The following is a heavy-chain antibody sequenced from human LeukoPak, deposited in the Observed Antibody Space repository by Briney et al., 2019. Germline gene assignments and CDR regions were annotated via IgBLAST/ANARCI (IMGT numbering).Heavy chain of an antibody. Sequence: SETLSLTCTVSGGSISSSSYYWGWIRQPPGKGLEWIGSIYYSGSTYYNPSLKSRVTISVDTSKNQLSLKLSSVTAADTAVYYCARGAGYCSGGSCYHNAFDIWGQGTMVTVSS. V-gene: IGHV4-39*01. J-gene: IGHJ3*02. CDR2: IYYSGST. D-gene: IGHD2-15*01. CDR3: ARGAGYCSGGSCYHNAFDI. CDR1: GGSISSSSYY.